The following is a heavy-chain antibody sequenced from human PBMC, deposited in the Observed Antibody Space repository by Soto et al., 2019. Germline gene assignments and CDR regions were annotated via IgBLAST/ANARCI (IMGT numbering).Heavy chain of an antibody. D-gene: IGHD4-17*01. CDR1: GYTFTSYD. CDR2: MNPNSGNT. CDR3: AKDRDGNYGEFDY. V-gene: IGHV1-8*01. J-gene: IGHJ4*02. Sequence: ASVKVSCKASGYTFTSYDINWVRRATGKGLEWMGWMNPNSGNTGYAQKFQGRVTMTRNTSISTAYMELSSLRSEDTAVYYCAKDRDGNYGEFDYWGQGTLVTVSS.